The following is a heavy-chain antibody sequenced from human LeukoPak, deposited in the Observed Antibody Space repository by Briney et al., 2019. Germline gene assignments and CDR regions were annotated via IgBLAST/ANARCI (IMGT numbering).Heavy chain of an antibody. D-gene: IGHD5-12*01. Sequence: GSLRLSCAASGFTFSSYSMNWVRQAPGKGLEWVSYISSSSSTIYYADSVKGRFTISRDNAKNALFLRMSSLRVEDTATYYCASDIVATSGDFWGQGTLVSVSS. J-gene: IGHJ4*02. CDR3: ASDIVATSGDF. CDR1: GFTFSSYS. V-gene: IGHV3-48*04. CDR2: ISSSSSTI.